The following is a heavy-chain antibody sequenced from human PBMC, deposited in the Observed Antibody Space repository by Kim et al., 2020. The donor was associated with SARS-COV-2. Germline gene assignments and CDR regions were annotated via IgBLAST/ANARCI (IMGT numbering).Heavy chain of an antibody. CDR2: ISSSSSYI. Sequence: GGSLRLSCAASGFTFSSYSMNWVRQAPGKGLEWVSSISSSSSYIYYADSVKGRFTISRDNAKNSLYLQMNSLRAEDTAVYYCARDFPNTAMGLFDYWGQGTLVTVSS. CDR1: GFTFSSYS. J-gene: IGHJ4*02. CDR3: ARDFPNTAMGLFDY. D-gene: IGHD5-18*01. V-gene: IGHV3-21*01.